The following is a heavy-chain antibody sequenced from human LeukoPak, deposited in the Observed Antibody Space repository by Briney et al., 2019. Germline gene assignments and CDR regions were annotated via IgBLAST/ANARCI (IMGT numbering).Heavy chain of an antibody. V-gene: IGHV1-46*01. CDR2: VNPSGGST. J-gene: IGHJ4*02. CDR1: GYTFTSYY. D-gene: IGHD3-10*01. CDR3: ARESGLYGSGSRY. Sequence: VASVKVSCKASGYTFTSYYMHWVRQAPGQGLEWMGIVNPSGGSTSYAQKFQGRVTMTRTTSINTAYMELSSLRSDDTAVYYCARESGLYGSGSRYWGQGTLVTVSS.